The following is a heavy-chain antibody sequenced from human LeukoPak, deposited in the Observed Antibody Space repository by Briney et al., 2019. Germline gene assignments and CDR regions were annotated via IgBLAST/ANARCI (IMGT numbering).Heavy chain of an antibody. V-gene: IGHV3-72*01. Sequence: GGSLRLSCAASGFTFSSYEMNWVRLAPGKGLEWVGRTRNKANSYTTDYAASVKGRFTISRDDSKNSLYLQMNSLKTEDTAVYYCARLYGSGTYYNGDYWGQGTLVTVSS. CDR2: TRNKANSYTT. J-gene: IGHJ4*02. CDR3: ARLYGSGTYYNGDY. D-gene: IGHD3-10*01. CDR1: GFTFSSYE.